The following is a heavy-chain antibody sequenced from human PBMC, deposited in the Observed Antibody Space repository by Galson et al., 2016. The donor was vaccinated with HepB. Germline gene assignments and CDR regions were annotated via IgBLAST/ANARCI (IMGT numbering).Heavy chain of an antibody. Sequence: SLRLSCAASGFTFSTHDMHWVRQAPGKGLEWVSHIGIAGDTYYLGSVKGRSTISSENAKNTLYLQMNSLRVEDTAVYYCAGGTYSDLDYWGQGTLVTVSS. V-gene: IGHV3-13*01. CDR3: AGGTYSDLDY. CDR1: GFTFSTHD. J-gene: IGHJ4*02. CDR2: IGIAGDT. D-gene: IGHD1-26*01.